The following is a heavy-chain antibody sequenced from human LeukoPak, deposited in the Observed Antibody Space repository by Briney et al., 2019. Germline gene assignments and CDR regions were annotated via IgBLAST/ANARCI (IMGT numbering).Heavy chain of an antibody. CDR2: IYHSRST. D-gene: IGHD3-9*01. CDR1: GYSISSGYY. J-gene: IGHJ4*02. CDR3: AREMDILTGYADY. Sequence: SETLSLTCTVSGYSISSGYYWGWIRQPPGKGLEWIGSIYHSRSTYYNPSLKSRVTIPVDTSKNQFSLKLSSVTAADTAVYYCAREMDILTGYADYWGQGTLVTVSS. V-gene: IGHV4-38-2*02.